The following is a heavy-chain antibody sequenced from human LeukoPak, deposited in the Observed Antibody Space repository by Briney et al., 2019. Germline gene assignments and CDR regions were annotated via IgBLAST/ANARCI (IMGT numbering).Heavy chain of an antibody. J-gene: IGHJ5*02. Sequence: SETLSLTCTVSGGSSSSGNFYWSWIRPPPGKCLEWIGYIFYLGSTYYNLSLKSRVTMSVDTSKNQFSLKLRSVTAADTAVYYCARKYPDHWFDPWGQGTLVTVSS. CDR2: IFYLGST. D-gene: IGHD6-6*01. V-gene: IGHV4-30-4*01. CDR3: ARKYPDHWFDP. CDR1: GGSSSSGNFY.